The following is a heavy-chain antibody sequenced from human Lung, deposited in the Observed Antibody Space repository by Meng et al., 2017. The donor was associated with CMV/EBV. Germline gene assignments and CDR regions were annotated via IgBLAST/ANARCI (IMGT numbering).Heavy chain of an antibody. D-gene: IGHD2-15*01. V-gene: IGHV3-30*03. CDR1: GFSLNNHG. J-gene: IGHJ3*01. Sequence: GGSLRLXCAASGFSLNNHGMHWIRQAPGKGLEWLAVLSYDGGDKFYGASVKGRFIVSRDSPRNILYLHMNSLRSEDTAVYFCARDMMLGQAARQTFDVWGQSTLVTVSS. CDR3: ARDMMLGQAARQTFDV. CDR2: LSYDGGDK.